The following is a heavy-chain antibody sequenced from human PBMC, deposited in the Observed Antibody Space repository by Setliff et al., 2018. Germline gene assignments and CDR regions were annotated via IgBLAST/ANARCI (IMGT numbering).Heavy chain of an antibody. CDR1: GGSISSYY. CDR2: INIGGSA. J-gene: IGHJ6*04. V-gene: IGHV4-4*07. D-gene: IGHD6-19*01. Sequence: SETLSLTCTVSGGSISSYYWSWIRQPAGKGLEWIWHINIGGSANYNPSLKSRVTMSIDTSKNQFSLKLNSVTAADMAVYYCSRAQWLYPPGYYVLDFWGKGAMVTVSS. CDR3: SRAQWLYPPGYYVLDF.